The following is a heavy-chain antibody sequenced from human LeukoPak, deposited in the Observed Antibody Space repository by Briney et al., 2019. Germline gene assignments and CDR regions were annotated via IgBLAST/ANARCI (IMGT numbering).Heavy chain of an antibody. J-gene: IGHJ5*02. V-gene: IGHV1-18*01. D-gene: IGHD2-15*01. CDR2: ISAYNGNT. CDR1: GYTFTSYG. CDR3: ARGPVVVADTNWFDP. Sequence: ASVKVSCKASGYTFTSYGISWVRQAPGQGLEWMGWISAYNGNTNYAQKFQGRVTMTRDTSISTAYMELSRLRSDDTAVYYCARGPVVVADTNWFDPWGQGTLVTVSS.